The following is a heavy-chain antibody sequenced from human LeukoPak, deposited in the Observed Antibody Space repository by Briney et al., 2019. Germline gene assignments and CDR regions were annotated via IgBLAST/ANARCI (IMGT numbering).Heavy chain of an antibody. V-gene: IGHV4-34*01. CDR3: ARVFDSGSQAYFYYMDV. CDR2: INHSGST. J-gene: IGHJ6*03. Sequence: PSETLSLTCAVYGGSFSGYYWSWIRQPPGKGLEWIGEINHSGSTNYNPSLKSRVTISVDTSKNQFSLKVSSVTAADTAVYYCARVFDSGSQAYFYYMDVWGKGTTVIISS. CDR1: GGSFSGYY. D-gene: IGHD3-10*01.